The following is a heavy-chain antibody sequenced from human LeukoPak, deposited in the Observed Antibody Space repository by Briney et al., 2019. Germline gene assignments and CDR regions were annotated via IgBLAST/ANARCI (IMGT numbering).Heavy chain of an antibody. Sequence: ASVKVSCKASGYTFNTYGITWVRQAPGQGLEWMGWISGYNGKTKYAQKLQDRVTMTTDTSTSTAYMELRSLRSDDTAVYYCARDSLGSMEYWGQGTLVTVSS. J-gene: IGHJ4*02. CDR2: ISGYNGKT. CDR1: GYTFNTYG. D-gene: IGHD3-16*01. CDR3: ARDSLGSMEY. V-gene: IGHV1-18*01.